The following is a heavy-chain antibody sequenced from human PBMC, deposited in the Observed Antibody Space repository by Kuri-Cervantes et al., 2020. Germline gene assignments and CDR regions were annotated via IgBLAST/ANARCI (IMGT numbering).Heavy chain of an antibody. J-gene: IGHJ4*02. CDR2: ISWNSGSI. Sequence: LSLTCAASGFTFSSYSMNWVRQAPGKGLEWVSGISWNSGSIGYADSVKGRFTISRDNAKNSLYLQMNSLRAEDTALYYCAKDARGYSYGGIDYWGQGTLVTVSS. D-gene: IGHD5-18*01. V-gene: IGHV3-9*01. CDR3: AKDARGYSYGGIDY. CDR1: GFTFSSYS.